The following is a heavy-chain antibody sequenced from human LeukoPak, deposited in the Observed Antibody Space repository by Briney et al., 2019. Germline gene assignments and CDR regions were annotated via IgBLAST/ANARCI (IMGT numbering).Heavy chain of an antibody. CDR2: ISHDGNSR. CDR3: ASDSAWNLHGGYLDH. V-gene: IGHV3-30*04. J-gene: IGHJ4*02. CDR1: GFSFYNLA. D-gene: IGHD2-15*01. Sequence: GGSLRLSCATSGFSFYNLAFHWVRQAPGKGLEGVSLISHDGNSRKYADSVKGRFIVSGDNSKNTLYLQMNSLRSEDTAVYYCASDSAWNLHGGYLDHWGQGTLVSVSS.